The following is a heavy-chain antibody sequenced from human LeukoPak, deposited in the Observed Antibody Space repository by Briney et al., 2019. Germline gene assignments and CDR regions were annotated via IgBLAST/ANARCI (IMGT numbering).Heavy chain of an antibody. CDR3: AKSIVVVPAAFDY. CDR1: GGTFSNYA. V-gene: IGHV1-69*04. D-gene: IGHD2-2*01. CDR2: IIPIVEIA. Sequence: SVKVSCKASGGTFSNYAFSWVRQAPGQGLEWMGRIIPIVEIADYAQKFQGRVTITADKSTSTTYMELSSLRAEDTAVYYCAKSIVVVPAAFDYWGQGTLVTVSS. J-gene: IGHJ4*02.